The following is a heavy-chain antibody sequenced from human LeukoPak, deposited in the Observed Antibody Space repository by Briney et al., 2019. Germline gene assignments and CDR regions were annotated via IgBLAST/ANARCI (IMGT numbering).Heavy chain of an antibody. CDR1: GFTVSSNY. CDR2: IYSGGST. Sequence: GGSLRLSCAASGFTVSSNYMSWVRQAPGKGLEWVSVIYSGGSTYYADSVKGRFTISRDNSKNTLYLQMNSLRAEDTAVYYCAREEYQLLHPGYYYYYGMDVWGQGTTVTVSS. CDR3: AREEYQLLHPGYYYYYGMDV. D-gene: IGHD2-2*01. V-gene: IGHV3-53*05. J-gene: IGHJ6*02.